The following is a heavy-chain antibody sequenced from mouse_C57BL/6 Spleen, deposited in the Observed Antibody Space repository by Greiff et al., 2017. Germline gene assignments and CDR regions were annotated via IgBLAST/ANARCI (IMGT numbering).Heavy chain of an antibody. D-gene: IGHD2-12*01. Sequence: QVQLQQPGAELVRPGTSVKLSCKASGYTFTSSWMHWVKQRPGQGLEWIGVIDPSDSYTNYHQKFKGKATLTVDTSSSTAYMQLSRLTSEDSAVXYCARSLYVTCYFDYWGQGTTLTVSS. CDR1: GYTFTSSW. CDR3: ARSLYVTCYFDY. CDR2: IDPSDSYT. V-gene: IGHV1-59*01. J-gene: IGHJ2*01.